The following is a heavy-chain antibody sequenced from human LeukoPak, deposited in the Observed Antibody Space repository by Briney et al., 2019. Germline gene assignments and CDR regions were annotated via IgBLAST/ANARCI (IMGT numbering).Heavy chain of an antibody. J-gene: IGHJ5*02. CDR2: IYYSGST. V-gene: IGHV4-59*01. CDR3: ARNPYSSSWYRWFDP. CDR1: GGSISSYY. D-gene: IGHD6-13*01. Sequence: SETLSLTCTVSGGSISSYYWSWIRQPPGKGLEWIGYIYYSGSTNYNPTLKSRVTISVDTSKNQFSLKLSSVTAADTAVYYCARNPYSSSWYRWFDPWGQGTLVTVSS.